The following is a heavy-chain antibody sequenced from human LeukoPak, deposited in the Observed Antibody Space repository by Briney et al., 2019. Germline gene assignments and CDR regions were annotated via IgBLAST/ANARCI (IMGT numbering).Heavy chain of an antibody. D-gene: IGHD3-3*01. Sequence: PGGSLRLSCAASGFTFSSYWMSWVRQAPGKGLEWVSAISGSGGSTYYADSVKGRFTISRDNSKNTLYLQMNSLRAEDTAVYYCAKDTIFGVVIAGLDYWGQGTLVTVSS. CDR2: ISGSGGST. V-gene: IGHV3-23*01. J-gene: IGHJ4*02. CDR1: GFTFSSYW. CDR3: AKDTIFGVVIAGLDY.